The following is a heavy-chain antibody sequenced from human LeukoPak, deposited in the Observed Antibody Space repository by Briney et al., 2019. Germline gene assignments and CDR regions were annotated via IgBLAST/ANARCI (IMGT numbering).Heavy chain of an antibody. J-gene: IGHJ4*02. CDR3: ARLRQKIEGYIAWGPKPYSDKSTSRPLDS. V-gene: IGHV5-51*01. CDR2: VYPGDSQT. CDR1: GYSFTSYW. Sequence: KGGESLKISCKGSGYSFTSYWIGWVRQMPGKGLEWMGMVYPGDSQTNYSPSFQGQVIISADRSINTAYLQWNSLKASDTAMYYCARLRQKIEGYIAWGPKPYSDKSTSRPLDSWGQGTLVAVSS. D-gene: IGHD6-13*01.